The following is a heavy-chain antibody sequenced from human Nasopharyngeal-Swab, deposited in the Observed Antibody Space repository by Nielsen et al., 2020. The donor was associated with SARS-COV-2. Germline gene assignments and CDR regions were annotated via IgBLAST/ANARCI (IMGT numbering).Heavy chain of an antibody. V-gene: IGHV3-21*01. CDR3: ARAGRMATVDY. CDR2: ISSSSSYI. CDR1: GFTFSSYS. J-gene: IGHJ4*02. D-gene: IGHD5-24*01. Sequence: GESLKISCAASGFTFSSYSMNWVRQAPGKGLEWVSSISSSSSYIYHADSVKGRFTISRDNAKNSLYLQMNSLRAEDTAVYYCARAGRMATVDYWGQGTLVTVSS.